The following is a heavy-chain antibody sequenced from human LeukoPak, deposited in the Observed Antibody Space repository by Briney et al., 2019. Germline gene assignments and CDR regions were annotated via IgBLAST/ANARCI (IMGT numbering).Heavy chain of an antibody. CDR2: ISSSSSYI. CDR3: ARDPLAVAGQWFDP. J-gene: IGHJ5*02. Sequence: PGGSLRLSCAASGFTFSSYSMNWVRQAPGKGLEWVSSISSSSSYIYYADSVKGRFTISRDNAKNSLYLQMNSLRAEDTAVYYCARDPLAVAGQWFDPWGQGTLVTVSS. D-gene: IGHD6-19*01. CDR1: GFTFSSYS. V-gene: IGHV3-21*01.